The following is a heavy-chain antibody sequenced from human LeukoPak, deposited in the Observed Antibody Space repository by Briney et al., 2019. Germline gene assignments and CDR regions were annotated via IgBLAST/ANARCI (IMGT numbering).Heavy chain of an antibody. J-gene: IGHJ4*02. D-gene: IGHD2-2*01. CDR1: GGTFSSYA. Sequence: SVTVSCKASGGTFSSYAISWVRQAPGQGLEWMGGFVPIFGTANYAQKFQGRVTITADESTSTAYMELSSLRSEDTAVYYCARAVPAAHFDYWGQGTLVAVSS. CDR3: ARAVPAAHFDY. CDR2: FVPIFGTA. V-gene: IGHV1-69*13.